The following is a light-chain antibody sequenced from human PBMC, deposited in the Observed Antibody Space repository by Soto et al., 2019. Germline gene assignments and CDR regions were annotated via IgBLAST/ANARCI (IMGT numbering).Light chain of an antibody. V-gene: IGKV3-20*01. J-gene: IGKJ5*01. CDR3: QQYGSSPIT. Sequence: EIVLTQSPGTLSLSPGERATLSCRASQRVSSSYLAWYQQKPGQAPRLLIYGASSRATGIPDRFSGSGSGTDFTLTISRLEPEDVAVYYCQQYGSSPITFGQGTRLEIQ. CDR2: GAS. CDR1: QRVSSSY.